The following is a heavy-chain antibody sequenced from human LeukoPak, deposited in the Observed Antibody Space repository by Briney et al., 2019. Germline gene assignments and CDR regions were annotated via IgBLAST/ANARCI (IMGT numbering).Heavy chain of an antibody. CDR3: ASFGISWRSSY. J-gene: IGHJ4*02. CDR1: GFSFSSHW. D-gene: IGHD2-21*01. V-gene: IGHV3-74*01. Sequence: GGSLRLSCAASGFSFSSHWVHWVRQAPGKGLVWVSRISDDGSYTSNVDSVKGRFTISRDNVNNMLYLHMNSLRAEDTAVYYCASFGISWRSSYWGQGTLVTVSS. CDR2: ISDDGSYT.